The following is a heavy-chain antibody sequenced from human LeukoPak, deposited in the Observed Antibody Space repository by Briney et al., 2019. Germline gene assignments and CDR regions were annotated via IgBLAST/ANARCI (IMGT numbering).Heavy chain of an antibody. CDR2: IYYSGST. CDR1: GGSISSGGYY. V-gene: IGHV4-31*03. J-gene: IGHJ4*02. Sequence: SQTLSLTCTVSGGSISSGGYYWSWLRQHPGKGLEWLGYIYYSGSTYYNPSLKSRVTISVDTSKNQFSLKLSSVTAADTAVYYCARRSAYDSSGHYVDYWGQGTLVTVSS. D-gene: IGHD3-22*01. CDR3: ARRSAYDSSGHYVDY.